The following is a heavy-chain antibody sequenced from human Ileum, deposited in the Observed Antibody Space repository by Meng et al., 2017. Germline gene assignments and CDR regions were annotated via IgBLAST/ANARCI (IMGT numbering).Heavy chain of an antibody. CDR3: ARGGLPGALDS. V-gene: IGHV4-59*01. CDR2: ISNRGTT. D-gene: IGHD2-2*01. Sequence: QLPRQVSGPGLVKSSETRSLICSVSGASITSTYWFWSRQPPGKGLEFSGEISNRGTTNSNPSLKSRVTISADTSKKQLSLRLNSVTAVDTALYYCARGGLPGALDSWGQGTLVTVSS. CDR1: GASITSTY. J-gene: IGHJ4*02.